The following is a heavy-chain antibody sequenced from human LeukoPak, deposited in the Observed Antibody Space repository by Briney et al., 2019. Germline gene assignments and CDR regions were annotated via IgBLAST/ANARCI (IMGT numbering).Heavy chain of an antibody. CDR3: ARLLDDSTDDAFDI. Sequence: SETLSLTCAVYGGSFSGYYWSWIRQPPGKGLEWIGEINHSGSTNYNPSLKSRVTISVDTSKNQFSLKLSSVTAADTAVYYCARLLDDSTDDAFDIWGQGTMVTVSS. V-gene: IGHV4-34*01. CDR1: GGSFSGYY. D-gene: IGHD3-22*01. CDR2: INHSGST. J-gene: IGHJ3*02.